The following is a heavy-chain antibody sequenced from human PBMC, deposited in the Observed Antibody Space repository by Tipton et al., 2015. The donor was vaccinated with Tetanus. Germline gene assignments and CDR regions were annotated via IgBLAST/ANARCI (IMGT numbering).Heavy chain of an antibody. D-gene: IGHD3-16*01. J-gene: IGHJ4*02. Sequence: TLSLTCTVSGGSISSYYWSWIRQPPGKGLEWIGYIYYSGSTNYNPSLKSRVTISVDTSKNQFSLKLSSVTAADTAVYYCARGGIGAAVGGLDYWGQGTLVTVSS. CDR1: GGSISSYY. CDR2: IYYSGST. CDR3: ARGGIGAAVGGLDY. V-gene: IGHV4-59*01.